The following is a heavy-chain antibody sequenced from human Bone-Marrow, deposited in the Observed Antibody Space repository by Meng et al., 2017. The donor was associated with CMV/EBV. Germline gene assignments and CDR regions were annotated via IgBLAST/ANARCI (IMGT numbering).Heavy chain of an antibody. Sequence: ASVKVSCKASGYTFTSYYMHWVRQAPGQGLEWMGWINPNSGGTNYAQKFQGWVTMTRDTSISTAYMELSRLRSDDTAVYYCARDFSSGSVDYWGQGTLVTVSS. CDR2: INPNSGGT. V-gene: IGHV1-2*04. CDR1: GYTFTSYY. D-gene: IGHD6-19*01. J-gene: IGHJ4*02. CDR3: ARDFSSGSVDY.